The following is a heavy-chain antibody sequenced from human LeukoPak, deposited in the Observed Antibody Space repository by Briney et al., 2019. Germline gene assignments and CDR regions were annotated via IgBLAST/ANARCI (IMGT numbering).Heavy chain of an antibody. CDR2: IKQDGSEK. CDR1: GFTFSNYW. CDR3: ATMYYDFWSGYYQDY. D-gene: IGHD3-3*01. V-gene: IGHV3-7*01. J-gene: IGHJ4*02. Sequence: GGSLRLSCAASGFTFSNYWMSWVRQAPGKGLEWVANIKQDGSEKYYVDSVTGRFTISRDNAESSLYLQMNSLRAEDTAVYYCATMYYDFWSGYYQDYWGQGTLVTVSS.